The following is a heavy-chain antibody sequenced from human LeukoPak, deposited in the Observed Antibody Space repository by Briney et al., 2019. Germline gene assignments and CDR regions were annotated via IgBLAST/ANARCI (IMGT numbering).Heavy chain of an antibody. J-gene: IGHJ6*03. CDR1: GYTFTSYY. Sequence: ASVKVSCKASGYTFTSYYMHWVRQAPGQGLEWMGIINPSGGSTSYAQKFQGRVTMTRDTSTSTVYMELSSLRSEDTAVYYCARCGVVPAGYYYYMDVWGKGTTVTVSS. V-gene: IGHV1-46*01. CDR3: ARCGVVPAGYYYYMDV. D-gene: IGHD2-2*01. CDR2: INPSGGST.